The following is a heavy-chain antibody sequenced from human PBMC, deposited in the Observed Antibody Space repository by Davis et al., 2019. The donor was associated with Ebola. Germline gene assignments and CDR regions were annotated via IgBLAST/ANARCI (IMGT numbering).Heavy chain of an antibody. V-gene: IGHV3-23*01. Sequence: GESLKISCAASGFTFSNYAMTWVRQAPGKGLEWVSIISGSGGATYYADSVWGRFTISRDNFKSTLYLQMNSLRAEDTAVYYCARDWGSAANAFDTWGQGTMVTVSS. J-gene: IGHJ3*02. D-gene: IGHD3-16*01. CDR2: ISGSGGAT. CDR1: GFTFSNYA. CDR3: ARDWGSAANAFDT.